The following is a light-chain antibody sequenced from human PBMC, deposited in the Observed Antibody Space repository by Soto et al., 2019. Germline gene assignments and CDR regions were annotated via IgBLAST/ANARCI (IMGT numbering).Light chain of an antibody. V-gene: IGKV1-33*01. Sequence: DSQMPQSTSSLSASVGDRVTITCQASQDISNYLNWYQQKPGKSPKLLIYDASNLETGVPSRFSGSGSGTDFTFTISSLQPEDIATYYCQQYDNLPLTFGGGTKVDIK. CDR3: QQYDNLPLT. CDR1: QDISNY. J-gene: IGKJ4*01. CDR2: DAS.